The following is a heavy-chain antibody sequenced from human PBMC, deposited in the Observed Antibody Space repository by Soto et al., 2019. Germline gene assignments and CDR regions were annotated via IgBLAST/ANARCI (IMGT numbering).Heavy chain of an antibody. V-gene: IGHV1-69*13. D-gene: IGHD3-3*01. CDR2: IIPIFGTA. CDR1: GVTFSSYA. CDR3: ASPNMSIFGVVSPSYYYGMDV. J-gene: IGHJ6*02. Sequence: GASVKVSCKASGVTFSSYAISWVRQAPGQGLEWMGGIIPIFGTANYAQKFQGRVTITADESTSTAYMELSSLRSEDTAVYYCASPNMSIFGVVSPSYYYGMDVWGQGTTVTVSS.